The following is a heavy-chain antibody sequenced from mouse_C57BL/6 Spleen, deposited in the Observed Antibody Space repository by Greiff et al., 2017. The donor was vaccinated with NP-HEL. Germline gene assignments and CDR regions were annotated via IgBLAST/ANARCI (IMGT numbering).Heavy chain of an antibody. Sequence: DVQLQESGPGLVKPSQSLSLTCSVTGYSITSGYYWNWIRQFPGNKLEWMGYISYDGSNNYNPSLKNRISITRDTSKNQFFLKLNSVTTEDTATYYCARDYYGSSYEYAMDYWGQGTSVTVSS. D-gene: IGHD1-1*01. CDR3: ARDYYGSSYEYAMDY. J-gene: IGHJ4*01. CDR1: GYSITSGYY. V-gene: IGHV3-6*01. CDR2: ISYDGSN.